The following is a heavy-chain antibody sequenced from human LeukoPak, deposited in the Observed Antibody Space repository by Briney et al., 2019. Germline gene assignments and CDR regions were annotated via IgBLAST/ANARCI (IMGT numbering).Heavy chain of an antibody. D-gene: IGHD6-6*01. J-gene: IGHJ4*02. CDR3: AKGQLARVDYFDY. CDR2: IRYDGSNK. V-gene: IGHV3-30*02. CDR1: GFTFSSYG. Sequence: PGGSLRLSCAASGFTFSSYGMHWVRQAPGKGLEWVAFIRYDGSNKYYADSVKGRFTISRDNSKNTLYLQMNSLRAEDTAVYYCAKGQLARVDYFDYWGQGTLVTVSS.